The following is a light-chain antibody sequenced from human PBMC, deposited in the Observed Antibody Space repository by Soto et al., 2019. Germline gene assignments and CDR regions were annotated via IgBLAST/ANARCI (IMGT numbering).Light chain of an antibody. CDR1: SGHSSYI. CDR2: LEGSGSY. J-gene: IGLJ1*01. V-gene: IGLV4-60*02. Sequence: QLVLTQSSSASASLGSSAKLTCTLSSGHSSYIIAWHQQQPGKAPRYLMKLEGSGSYNKGSGVPDRFSGSSSGADRYLTISNLQFEDEADYYCETWESNTQVFGPGTKLTVL. CDR3: ETWESNTQV.